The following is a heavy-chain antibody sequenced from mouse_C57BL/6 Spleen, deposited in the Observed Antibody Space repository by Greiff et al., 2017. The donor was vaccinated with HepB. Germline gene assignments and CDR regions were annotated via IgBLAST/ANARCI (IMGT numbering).Heavy chain of an antibody. CDR3: ARGGQLRPSFAY. V-gene: IGHV5-4*01. CDR2: ISDGGSYT. J-gene: IGHJ3*01. CDR1: GFTFSSYA. Sequence: EVHLVESGGGLVKPGGSLKLSCAASGFTFSSYAMSWVRQTPEKRLEWVATISDGGSYTYYPDNVKGRFTISRDNAKNNLYLQMSHLKSEDTAMYYCARGGQLRPSFAYWGQGTLVTVSA. D-gene: IGHD3-2*02.